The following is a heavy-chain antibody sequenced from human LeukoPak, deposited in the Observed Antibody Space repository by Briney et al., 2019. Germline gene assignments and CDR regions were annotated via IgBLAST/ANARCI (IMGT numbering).Heavy chain of an antibody. CDR2: LSYDGSVT. V-gene: IGHV3-30*04. Sequence: GGSLRLSCAASGFTFNSHAMHWVRQAPGKGLEWVAVLSYDGSVTYYADAVKGRFRISRDNAKNTLYLQMNSLRAEDTAVYYCASEGTTGTTWGPDYWGQGTLVTVSS. J-gene: IGHJ4*02. D-gene: IGHD1-1*01. CDR1: GFTFNSHA. CDR3: ASEGTTGTTWGPDY.